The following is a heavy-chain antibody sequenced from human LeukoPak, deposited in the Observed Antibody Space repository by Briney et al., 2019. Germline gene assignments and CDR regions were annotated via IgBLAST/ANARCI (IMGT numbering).Heavy chain of an antibody. CDR1: GFTFSSYD. Sequence: GGSLRLSCAASGFTFSSYDMHWVRQATGKGLEWVPAIGTAGDTYYPGSVKGRFTISRENAKNSLYLQMNSLRAGDTAVYYCARVFPKYSSSSAYYGMDVWGQGTTVTVSS. CDR3: ARVFPKYSSSSAYYGMDV. CDR2: IGTAGDT. J-gene: IGHJ6*02. V-gene: IGHV3-13*01. D-gene: IGHD6-6*01.